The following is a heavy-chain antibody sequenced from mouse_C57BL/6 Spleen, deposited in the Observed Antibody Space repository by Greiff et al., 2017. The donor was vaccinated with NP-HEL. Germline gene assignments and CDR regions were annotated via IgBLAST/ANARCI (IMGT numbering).Heavy chain of an antibody. Sequence: EVKLQESGPGLVKPSQSLSLTCSVTGYSITSGYYWNWIRQFPGNKLEWMGYISYDGSNNYNPSLKNRISITRDTSKNQFFLKLNSVTTEDTATYYCATYYSNYAWFAYWGQGTLVTVSA. CDR3: ATYYSNYAWFAY. D-gene: IGHD2-5*01. V-gene: IGHV3-6*01. J-gene: IGHJ3*01. CDR1: GYSITSGYY. CDR2: ISYDGSN.